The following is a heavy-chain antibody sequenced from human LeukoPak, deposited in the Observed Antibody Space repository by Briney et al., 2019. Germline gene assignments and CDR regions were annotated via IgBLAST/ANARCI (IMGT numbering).Heavy chain of an antibody. CDR3: VRGGVEYYFDY. Sequence: PSETLSLTCTVSGGSIISYYWSWIRQPPGKGLEWIGYIYYSGSTNYNPSLKSRVTISVDTSKNQFSLKLTSVTAADTAVYYCVRGGVEYYFDYWGQGSLVTVSS. D-gene: IGHD2/OR15-2a*01. CDR1: GGSIISYY. V-gene: IGHV4-59*01. CDR2: IYYSGST. J-gene: IGHJ4*02.